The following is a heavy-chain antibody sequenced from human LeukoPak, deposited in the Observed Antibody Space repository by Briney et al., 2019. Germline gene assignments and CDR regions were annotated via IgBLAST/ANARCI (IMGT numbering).Heavy chain of an antibody. CDR3: VSVMRSLDF. CDR1: GFTFSDHY. D-gene: IGHD4-11*01. Sequence: GGSLRLSCAASGFTFSDHYMDWVRQAPGKGLEWVGRSRNKANSYTTEYAASVKGRFAISRDDSKKSLYLQMNSLKTEDTALYCCVSVMRSLDFWGQGTLVTVSS. CDR2: SRNKANSYTT. J-gene: IGHJ4*02. V-gene: IGHV3-72*01.